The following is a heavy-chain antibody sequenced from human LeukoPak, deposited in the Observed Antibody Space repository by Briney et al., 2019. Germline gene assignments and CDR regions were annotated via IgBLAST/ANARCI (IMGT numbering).Heavy chain of an antibody. CDR2: ISFDGSKT. V-gene: IGHV3-30*18. CDR3: AKDHVDSSSWSQYFDL. Sequence: GGSLRLSCAASGFTFSSYAMSWVRQAPGKGLEWVAVISFDGSKTQYADSVKGRFTISRDTFRSTLSLQMHSLRPEDTAVYYCAKDHVDSSSWSQYFDLWGRGTPVTVSS. J-gene: IGHJ2*01. D-gene: IGHD6-13*01. CDR1: GFTFSSYA.